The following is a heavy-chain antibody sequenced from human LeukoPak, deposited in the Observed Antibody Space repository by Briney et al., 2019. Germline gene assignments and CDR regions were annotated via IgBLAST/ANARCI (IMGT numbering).Heavy chain of an antibody. J-gene: IGHJ4*02. V-gene: IGHV3-15*01. CDR1: GFTFSNAW. Sequence: GGSLRLSCAASGFTFSNAWMSWVRQGPGKGLEWVGRIKSKTDGGTTDYAAPVKGRFTISRDDAKNTLYLQMNSLRAEDTALYYCANPPTVTSFDYWGQGTLVTVSS. CDR3: ANPPTVTSFDY. CDR2: IKSKTDGGTT. D-gene: IGHD4-11*01.